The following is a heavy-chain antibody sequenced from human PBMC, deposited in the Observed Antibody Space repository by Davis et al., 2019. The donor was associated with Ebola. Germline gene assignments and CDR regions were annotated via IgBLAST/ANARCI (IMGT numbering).Heavy chain of an antibody. CDR1: GYTFTSYG. V-gene: IGHV1-18*01. CDR3: TRDRIVVVPAAIRRYYYYGIDV. CDR2: FSAYNGNT. J-gene: IGHJ6*02. Sequence: AASAKVSSKASGYTFTSYGISWVRQAPGQGLEWMGWFSAYNGNTNYAQKLQGRVTMTTDTSTSTAYMELRSLRSDDTAVYYCTRDRIVVVPAAIRRYYYYGIDVWGQGTTVTVSS. D-gene: IGHD2-2*02.